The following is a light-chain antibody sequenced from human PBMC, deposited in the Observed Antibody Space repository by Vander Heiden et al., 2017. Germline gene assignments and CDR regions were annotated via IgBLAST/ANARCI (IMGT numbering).Light chain of an antibody. Sequence: DIQMTQSPSSLSASVGDRVTITCRASQSISSHLNWYQQKPGKAPKRLIYAASSLQSGVPSRFSGSGSGTEFTLTISSLQPEDFATYYCQQSYSTPPYTFGQGTKLEIK. CDR1: QSISSH. CDR3: QQSYSTPPYT. V-gene: IGKV1-39*01. CDR2: AAS. J-gene: IGKJ2*01.